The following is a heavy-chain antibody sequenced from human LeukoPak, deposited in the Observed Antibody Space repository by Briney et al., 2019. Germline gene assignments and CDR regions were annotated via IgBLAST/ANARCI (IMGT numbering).Heavy chain of an antibody. D-gene: IGHD2-2*01. Sequence: PGGSLRLSCVASGFTFSEFAMHWVRQAPGKGLEWVTVISSDGSSEYYPDSVKGRFTISRDISTDTLWLQMDSLRTEDTAVYYCAKGPLRGTAAAFDYWGQGTLVTVSS. V-gene: IGHV3-30*18. CDR2: ISSDGSSE. CDR1: GFTFSEFA. CDR3: AKGPLRGTAAAFDY. J-gene: IGHJ4*02.